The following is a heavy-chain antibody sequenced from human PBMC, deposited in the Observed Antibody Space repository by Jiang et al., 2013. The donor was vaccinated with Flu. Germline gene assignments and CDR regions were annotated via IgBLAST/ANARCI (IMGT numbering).Heavy chain of an antibody. CDR1: GGSISSSY. CDR2: VYYSGST. Sequence: PGLVKPSETLSLTCTVSGGSISSSYWSWIRQPPGKGLEWIGCVYYSGSTNYNPSLRSRVTISVDTSKNQFSLKLSSVTAADTAVYYCARLGDYGVSNWFDPWGQGTLVTVSS. D-gene: IGHD4-17*01. V-gene: IGHV4-59*08. J-gene: IGHJ5*02. CDR3: ARLGDYGVSNWFDP.